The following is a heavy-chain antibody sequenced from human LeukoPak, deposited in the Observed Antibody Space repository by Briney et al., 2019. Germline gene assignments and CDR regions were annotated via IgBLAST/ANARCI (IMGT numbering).Heavy chain of an antibody. CDR1: GGTFSSYA. D-gene: IGHD2-2*01. CDR2: ITPIFGTA. J-gene: IGHJ3*02. Sequence: GSSVKVSCKASGGTFSSYAISWVRQAPGQGLEWMGGITPIFGTANYAQKFQGRVTITADESTSTAYMELSSLRSEDTAVYYCARGTPYCSSTSCPYDAFDIWGQGTMVTVSS. CDR3: ARGTPYCSSTSCPYDAFDI. V-gene: IGHV1-69*01.